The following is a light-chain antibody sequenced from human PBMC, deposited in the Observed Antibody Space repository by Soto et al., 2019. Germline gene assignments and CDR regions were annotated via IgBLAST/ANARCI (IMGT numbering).Light chain of an antibody. Sequence: QSALTQPRSVSGSPGQSVTISCTGTSSDVGGYNYVSWYQQHPGKAPKLMIYGVSKRPSGVPDRFSGSKSGNTASLTISGLQAEDDADYYCCSYAGSYTFVVFGGGTKVTVL. J-gene: IGLJ2*01. CDR3: CSYAGSYTFVV. CDR2: GVS. V-gene: IGLV2-11*01. CDR1: SSDVGGYNY.